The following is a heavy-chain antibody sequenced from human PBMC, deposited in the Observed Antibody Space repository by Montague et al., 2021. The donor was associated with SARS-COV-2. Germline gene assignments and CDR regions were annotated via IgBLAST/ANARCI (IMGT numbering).Heavy chain of an antibody. CDR1: GFTFSSYG. V-gene: IGHV3-33*01. J-gene: IGHJ4*02. CDR2: IWYDGSNK. D-gene: IGHD3-10*01. Sequence: SLRLSCAASGFTFSSYGMHWVRQAPGKGLEWVAVIWYDGSNKYYADSVKGRFTISRDNSKNTLYLQMNSLRAEDTAVYYCARESGGVVRRGRYYYFDFWGQGTLVTVSS. CDR3: ARESGGVVRRGRYYYFDF.